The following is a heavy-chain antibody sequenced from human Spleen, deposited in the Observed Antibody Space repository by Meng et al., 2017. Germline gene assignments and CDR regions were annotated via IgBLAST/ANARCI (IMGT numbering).Heavy chain of an antibody. CDR2: INPNSGGT. J-gene: IGHJ4*02. CDR3: ARGRRNEPLFDY. CDR1: AYTFTGYY. V-gene: IGHV1-2*06. Sequence: QVQLVQSGAEVKKPGASVKVSCKASAYTFTGYYVHWVRQAPGQGLEWMGRINPNSGGTNYPQRFQGRVTMTRDTSISTAYMELSSLTFDDTAVYFCARGRRNEPLFDYWGQGTLVTVSS. D-gene: IGHD1-14*01.